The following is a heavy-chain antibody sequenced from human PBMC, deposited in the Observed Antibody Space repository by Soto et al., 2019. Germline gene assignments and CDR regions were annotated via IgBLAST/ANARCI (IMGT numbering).Heavy chain of an antibody. CDR1: GGTFSSYA. V-gene: IGHV1-69*13. CDR2: IIPIFGTA. Sequence: SVKVSCKASGGTFSSYAISWVRQAPGQGLEWMGGIIPIFGTANYAQKFQGRVTITADESTSTAYLELSSLRSEDTAVYYCASCSSTSCNKRNWFDPWGQGTLVTVSS. J-gene: IGHJ5*02. D-gene: IGHD2-2*02. CDR3: ASCSSTSCNKRNWFDP.